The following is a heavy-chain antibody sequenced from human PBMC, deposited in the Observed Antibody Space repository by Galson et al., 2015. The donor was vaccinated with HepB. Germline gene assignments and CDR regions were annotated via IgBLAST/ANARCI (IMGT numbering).Heavy chain of an antibody. Sequence: CAISGDRVSSNTVGWNWIRQSPSRGLEWLGRTYYRSKWSNDYAVSVKSRITINPDTSKNQFSLQLNSVTPEDTALYYCAKSIHLGRGFDSWGQGTLVTVSS. CDR2: TYYRSKWSN. V-gene: IGHV6-1*01. CDR1: GDRVSSNTVG. D-gene: IGHD7-27*01. J-gene: IGHJ4*02. CDR3: AKSIHLGRGFDS.